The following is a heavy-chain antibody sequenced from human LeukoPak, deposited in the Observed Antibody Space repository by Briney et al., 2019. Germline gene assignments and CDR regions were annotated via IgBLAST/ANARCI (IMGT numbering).Heavy chain of an antibody. CDR3: AREGDGYKRGDWYFDL. CDR1: GYTFTGYY. D-gene: IGHD5-24*01. J-gene: IGHJ2*01. Sequence: ASVKVSCKASGYTFTGYYMHWVRQAPGQGLEWMGRINPNSGGTNYAQKFQGRVTMTRDTSISTAYMELSRLRSDDAAVYYCAREGDGYKRGDWYFDLWGPWHPGHCLL. CDR2: INPNSGGT. V-gene: IGHV1-2*06.